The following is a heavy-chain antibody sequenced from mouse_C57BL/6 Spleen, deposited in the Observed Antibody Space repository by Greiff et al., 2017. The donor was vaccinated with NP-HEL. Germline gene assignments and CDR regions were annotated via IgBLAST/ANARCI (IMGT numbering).Heavy chain of an antibody. CDR2: ISSGSSTI. CDR1: GFTFSDYG. Sequence: EVHLVESGGGLVKPGGSLKLSCAASGFTFSDYGMHWVRQAPEKGLEWVAYISSGSSTIYYADTVKGRFTISRDNAKNTLFLQMTSLRSEDTAMYYCAREDWDEGYFDVWGTGTTVTVSS. D-gene: IGHD4-1*01. CDR3: AREDWDEGYFDV. J-gene: IGHJ1*03. V-gene: IGHV5-17*01.